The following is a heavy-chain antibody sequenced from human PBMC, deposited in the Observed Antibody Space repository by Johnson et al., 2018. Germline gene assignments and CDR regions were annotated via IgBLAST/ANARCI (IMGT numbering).Heavy chain of an antibody. CDR2: IYYSGST. CDR3: ARYEGRSYGMDV. J-gene: IGHJ6*02. D-gene: IGHD3-3*01. V-gene: IGHV4-31*03. Sequence: QVQLQESGPGLVKXSQTLALTCTVSGGSISSGGYYWSWIRQHPGKGLEWIGYIYYSGSTYYNPSLKRRVTISVDTSKNQFSLKLSSVAAADPAVYYCARYEGRSYGMDVWGQGTTVTVSS. CDR1: GGSISSGGYY.